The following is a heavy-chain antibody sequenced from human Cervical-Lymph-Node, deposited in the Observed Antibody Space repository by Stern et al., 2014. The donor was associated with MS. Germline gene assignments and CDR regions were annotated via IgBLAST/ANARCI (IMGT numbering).Heavy chain of an antibody. Sequence: VQLVESGGGVVEPGRSLRLSCEAFGFTFSSSAMHWVRQAPGKGLEWVAGILNDGSGKYYADSVQGRFSISRDNSKNTLYLQMNSLRAEDTAIYYCTKELSIKSAGGMDVWGQGTTVTVSS. J-gene: IGHJ6*02. D-gene: IGHD3-10*01. CDR3: TKELSIKSAGGMDV. V-gene: IGHV3-30*18. CDR1: GFTFSSSA. CDR2: ILNDGSGK.